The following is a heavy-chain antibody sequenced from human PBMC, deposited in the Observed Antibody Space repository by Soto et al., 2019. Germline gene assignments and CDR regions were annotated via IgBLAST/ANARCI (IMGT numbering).Heavy chain of an antibody. V-gene: IGHV4-61*01. J-gene: IGHJ3*02. D-gene: IGHD5-18*01. CDR2: LYGGGST. CDR3: ARGGSRYGFNAFDI. CDR1: GGSVTSGSYY. Sequence: SETLSLTCTVSGGSVTSGSYYWNWIRQPPGRGLEWIGFLYGGGSTNYKPSLKSRLSISVDTSKNQISLRLSSVTAADTAVYYCARGGSRYGFNAFDIWGQGAMVTVSS.